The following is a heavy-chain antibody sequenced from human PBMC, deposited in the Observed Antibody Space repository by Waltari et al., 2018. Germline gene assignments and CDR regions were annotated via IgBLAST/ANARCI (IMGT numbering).Heavy chain of an antibody. V-gene: IGHV1-2*02. CDR1: GYTFTGYY. D-gene: IGHD4-17*01. CDR3: ARDLLRTTVVTRDGAFDI. J-gene: IGHJ3*02. Sequence: QVQLVQSGAEVKKPGASVKVSCKASGYTFTGYYMHWVRQAPGQGLEWMGWINPNSGGTNYAQKFQGRVTMTRDTSISTAYMELSRLRSDDTAVYYCARDLLRTTVVTRDGAFDIWGQGTMVTVSS. CDR2: INPNSGGT.